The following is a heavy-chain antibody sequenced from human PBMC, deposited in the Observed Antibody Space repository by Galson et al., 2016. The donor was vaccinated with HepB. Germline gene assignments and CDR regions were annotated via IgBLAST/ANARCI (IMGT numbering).Heavy chain of an antibody. D-gene: IGHD3-3*01. CDR2: IVPVFGST. V-gene: IGHV1-69*06. CDR3: ARQKIGVVVMDS. Sequence: SVKVSCKASGGIFTSYAVSWVRQVPGQRPEWMGAIVPVFGSTNYAEKFQGRVTITADKSTSTAYMELSSLTSDDTGVYFFARQKIGVVVMDSWGRGTLVTVSS. J-gene: IGHJ4*02. CDR1: GGIFTSYA.